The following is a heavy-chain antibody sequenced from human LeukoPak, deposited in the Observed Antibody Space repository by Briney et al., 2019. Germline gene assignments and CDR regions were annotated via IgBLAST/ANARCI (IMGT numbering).Heavy chain of an antibody. CDR2: INHSGST. J-gene: IGHJ4*02. Sequence: SETLSLTCAVYGGSFGGYYWSWIRQPPGKGLEWIGEINHSGSTNYNPSLMSRVTISVDTSKNQFSLKLSSVTAADTAVYYCARRRGYSYGLDYWGQGTLVTVSS. CDR1: GGSFGGYY. CDR3: ARRRGYSYGLDY. V-gene: IGHV4-34*01. D-gene: IGHD5-18*01.